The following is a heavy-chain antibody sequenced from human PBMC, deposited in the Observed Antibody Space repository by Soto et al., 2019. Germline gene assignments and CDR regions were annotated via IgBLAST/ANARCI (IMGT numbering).Heavy chain of an antibody. V-gene: IGHV4-4*07. J-gene: IGHJ4*02. D-gene: IGHD3-3*01. Sequence: PSETLSLTCTVSDGSISTYFCNWIRQPAGKGLEWIGRIDNSGNTNYNPSLKSRVTMSADTSRNQFSLKLNSVTAADTAVYYCARGGQDFWSGPFDYWGQVPLVTVSS. CDR1: DGSISTYF. CDR2: IDNSGNT. CDR3: ARGGQDFWSGPFDY.